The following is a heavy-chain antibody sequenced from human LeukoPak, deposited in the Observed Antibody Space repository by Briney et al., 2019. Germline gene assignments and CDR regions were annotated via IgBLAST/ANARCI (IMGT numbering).Heavy chain of an antibody. Sequence: ASVKVSCKASGYTFTSYYMHWVRQAPGQGLEWMGIINPSGGSTGYAQKFQGRVTMTRDTSTSTAYMELSSLRSEDTAVYYCARPPIVRATTSAFDIWGQGTMVTVSS. CDR3: ARPPIVRATTSAFDI. V-gene: IGHV1-46*03. J-gene: IGHJ3*02. D-gene: IGHD1-26*01. CDR2: INPSGGST. CDR1: GYTFTSYY.